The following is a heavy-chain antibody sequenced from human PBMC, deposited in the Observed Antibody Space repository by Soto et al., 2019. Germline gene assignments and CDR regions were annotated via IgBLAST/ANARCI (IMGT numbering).Heavy chain of an antibody. Sequence: SVKVSCKASGGTFSSYTISWVRQAPGKGLEWMGRIIPILGIANYAQRFQGRVTITADKSTSTAYMELSSLRYEDTAVYYCVRLLKGTGPEDAFDIWRQGIMVTVS. CDR3: VRLLKGTGPEDAFDI. CDR2: IIPILGIA. CDR1: GGTFSSYT. V-gene: IGHV1-69*02. J-gene: IGHJ3*02.